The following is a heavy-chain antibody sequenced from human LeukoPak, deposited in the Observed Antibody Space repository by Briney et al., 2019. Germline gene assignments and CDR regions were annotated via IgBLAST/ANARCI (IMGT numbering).Heavy chain of an antibody. CDR2: IYGSGST. CDR1: GGSISSYY. Sequence: SETLSLTCTVSGGSISSYYWSWIRQPPGKGLEWIGLIYGSGSTNYNPSLKSRVTLSVDTSKNQFSLKLSSVTAADTAVYYCAREGTSGTHLNWFDPWGQGTLVTVSS. J-gene: IGHJ5*02. V-gene: IGHV4-59*01. D-gene: IGHD1-1*01. CDR3: AREGTSGTHLNWFDP.